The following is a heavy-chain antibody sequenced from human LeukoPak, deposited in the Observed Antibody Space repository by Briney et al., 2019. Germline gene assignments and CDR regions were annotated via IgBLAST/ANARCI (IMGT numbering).Heavy chain of an antibody. CDR1: GFTFSSYS. D-gene: IGHD3-10*01. V-gene: IGHV3-21*01. Sequence: PGGSLRLSCAASGFTFSSYSMNWVRQAPGKGLEWVSSISSSSSYIYYADSVKGRFTISRDNAKNSLYLQMNSLRAEDTAVYYCARDPVRGVIIDNWFGPWGQGTLVTVSS. CDR2: ISSSSSYI. J-gene: IGHJ5*02. CDR3: ARDPVRGVIIDNWFGP.